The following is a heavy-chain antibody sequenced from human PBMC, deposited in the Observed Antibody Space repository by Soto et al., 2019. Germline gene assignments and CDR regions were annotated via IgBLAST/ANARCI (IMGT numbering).Heavy chain of an antibody. CDR1: GYTFTGYY. J-gene: IGHJ4*02. CDR3: AKGFDYGDTKHIDH. Sequence: ASVKVSCXASGYTFTGYYMHWVRQAPGQGLEWMGWINPNSGGTNYAQKFQGRVTMTRDTSISTAYMELSRLRSDDTAVYYCAKGFDYGDTKHIDHWGQGTLVTVSS. D-gene: IGHD4-17*01. CDR2: INPNSGGT. V-gene: IGHV1-2*02.